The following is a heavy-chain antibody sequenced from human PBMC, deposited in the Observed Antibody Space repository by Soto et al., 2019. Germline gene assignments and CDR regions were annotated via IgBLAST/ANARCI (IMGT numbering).Heavy chain of an antibody. CDR2: IGSSGGYI. J-gene: IGHJ6*02. D-gene: IGHD2-2*01. CDR1: GFIFSYFS. Sequence: AGGSLRLGCAVSGFIFSYFSMNWVRQAPGKGLEWVASIGSSGGYIFYADSVKGRFTISRDNAKKSLDLQINSLRAEDTAVYYCAREKKHQSLGGRFGMDVWGQGTTVTVSS. CDR3: AREKKHQSLGGRFGMDV. V-gene: IGHV3-21*01.